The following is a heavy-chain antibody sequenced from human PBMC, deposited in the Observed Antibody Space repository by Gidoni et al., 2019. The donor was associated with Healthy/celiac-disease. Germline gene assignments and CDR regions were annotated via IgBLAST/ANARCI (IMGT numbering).Heavy chain of an antibody. CDR1: GFTFSSYA. CDR3: VKSYDFWSAFDY. J-gene: IGHJ4*02. Sequence: EVQLVESGGGLVQPGGSLRLSCSASGFTFSSYAMHWVRQAPGKGLEYVSAIRSNGGSTYYADSVKGRFTISRDNSKNTLYLQMSSLRAEDTAVYYCVKSYDFWSAFDYWGQGTLVTVSS. D-gene: IGHD3-3*01. CDR2: IRSNGGST. V-gene: IGHV3-64D*06.